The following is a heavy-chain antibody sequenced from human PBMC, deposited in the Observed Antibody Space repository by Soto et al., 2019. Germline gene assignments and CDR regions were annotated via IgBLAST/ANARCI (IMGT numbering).Heavy chain of an antibody. CDR3: AKGAGYFDY. J-gene: IGHJ4*02. V-gene: IGHV1-69*02. CDR1: GGAFISYT. Sequence: QVQLVQSGAEVKPPGSSVKVSCKASGGAFISYTINWVRQAPGRRLERMGRIIPILNVTNYAQTFQGRVTITADKSTSTAYMELSSLRSEDTAVYFCAKGAGYFDYWGQGTLDTVSS. CDR2: IIPILNVT.